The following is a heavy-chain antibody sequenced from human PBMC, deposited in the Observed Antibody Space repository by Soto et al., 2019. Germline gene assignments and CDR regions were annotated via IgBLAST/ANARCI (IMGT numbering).Heavy chain of an antibody. CDR1: GFTFSDYY. Sequence: GGSLRLSCAASGFTFSDYYMSWIRQAPGKGLEWVSYISSSGSTIYYADSMKGRFTISRDNAKNSLYLQMNSLRAEDTAVYYCARDSDYSSSYFDYWGQGTLVTVSS. D-gene: IGHD6-13*01. J-gene: IGHJ4*02. CDR3: ARDSDYSSSYFDY. V-gene: IGHV3-11*01. CDR2: ISSSGSTI.